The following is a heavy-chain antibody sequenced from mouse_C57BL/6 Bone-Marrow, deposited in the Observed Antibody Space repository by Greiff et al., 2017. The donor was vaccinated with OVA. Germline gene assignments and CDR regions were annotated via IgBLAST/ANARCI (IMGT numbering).Heavy chain of an antibody. V-gene: IGHV5-17*01. Sequence: EVQGVESGGGLVKPGGSLKLSCAASGFPFRDYGMHWVRQAPEKGLEWVAYISSGSSTIYYAETVKGRFTISRDNAKNTLFLQMTSLRSEDTAMYYCARGDGYYDYWGQGTTLTVSS. CDR3: ARGDGYYDY. CDR2: ISSGSSTI. CDR1: GFPFRDYG. J-gene: IGHJ2*01. D-gene: IGHD2-3*01.